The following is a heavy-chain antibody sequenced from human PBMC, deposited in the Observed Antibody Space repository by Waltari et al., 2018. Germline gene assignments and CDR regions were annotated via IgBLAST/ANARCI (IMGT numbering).Heavy chain of an antibody. CDR3: AKSLRGLREDDAFDI. CDR1: GGTFSSYD. Sequence: QVQLVQSGAEVKKPGASVKVSCKASGGTFSSYDISWVRTAPGQGLEWMGRIIPIFGTANYAQKFQGRVTITADKSTSTAYMELSSLRSEDTAVYYCAKSLRGLREDDAFDIWGQGTMVTVSS. D-gene: IGHD3-10*01. CDR2: IIPIFGTA. J-gene: IGHJ3*02. V-gene: IGHV1-69*06.